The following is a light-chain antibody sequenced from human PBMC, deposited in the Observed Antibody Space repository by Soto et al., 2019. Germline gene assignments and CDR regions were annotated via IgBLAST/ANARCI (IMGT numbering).Light chain of an antibody. Sequence: QSVLTQPPSVSAAPGQQVTISCSGSSSNIGNNYVSWYQQLPGTAPKLLIYDNNKRPSGIPDRFSGSKSGTSATLGITGLQTGDEADYYCGTCDSSLSAVVFCGGTQLTVL. J-gene: IGLJ2*01. V-gene: IGLV1-51*01. CDR1: SSNIGNNY. CDR3: GTCDSSLSAVV. CDR2: DNN.